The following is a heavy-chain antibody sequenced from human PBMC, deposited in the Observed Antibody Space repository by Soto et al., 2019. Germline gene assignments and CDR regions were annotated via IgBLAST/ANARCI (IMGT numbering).Heavy chain of an antibody. CDR2: ISGSGGST. Sequence: EVQLLESGGGLVQPGGSLRLSCAASGFAFSSFAMSWVRQAPGKGLQWVSAISGSGGSTYYADSVKGRFTISRDNSKSTLNLQMNSLRAEDTALYYCARDYAVATGDCFDYWGQGTLVTVSS. CDR1: GFAFSSFA. CDR3: ARDYAVATGDCFDY. V-gene: IGHV3-23*01. D-gene: IGHD3-16*01. J-gene: IGHJ4*02.